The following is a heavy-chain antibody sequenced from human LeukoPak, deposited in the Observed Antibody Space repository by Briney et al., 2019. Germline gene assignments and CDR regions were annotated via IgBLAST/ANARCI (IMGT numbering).Heavy chain of an antibody. CDR2: INTNRGVT. CDR1: GLTFTGVNY. V-gene: IGHV1-2*02. D-gene: IGHD5-12*01. Sequence: GASVKVSCKASGLTFTGVNYIHWVRQAPGQGPEWMGWINTNRGVTDYARKFQGRVTMTRDTSVSTAYMELYRLTYDDTAMYCCTRDRLSKWFDPWGQGTLVTVSS. J-gene: IGHJ5*02. CDR3: TRDRLSKWFDP.